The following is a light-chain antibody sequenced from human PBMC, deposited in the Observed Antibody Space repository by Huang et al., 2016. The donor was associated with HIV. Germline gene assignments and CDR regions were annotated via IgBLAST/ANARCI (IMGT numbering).Light chain of an antibody. CDR1: QRLLHTNGYNY. CDR2: LGS. Sequence: DIVMTQSPLSLPVTPGEPASISCRSSQRLLHTNGYNYLDWYLQKPGQSPHLLVYLGSNRASGVPDRFSGSGSDTDFTLRISRVEAEDVGVYYCMQALQAPYTFGQGTKLEIK. CDR3: MQALQAPYT. V-gene: IGKV2-28*01. J-gene: IGKJ2*01.